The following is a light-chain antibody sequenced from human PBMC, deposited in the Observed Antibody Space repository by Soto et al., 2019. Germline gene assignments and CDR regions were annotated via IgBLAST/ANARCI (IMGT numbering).Light chain of an antibody. CDR1: QTIHTY. Sequence: DIQMAQSPSSLSASVRDRVTITCRAKQTIHTYVNWYQHKPGKDTKLLIYSASTLQSGVSSRFSGSCSGTDFTLTINSLQPEDFASYYCQQSYKMPPTFGQGNKVEI. CDR2: SAS. V-gene: IGKV1-39*01. CDR3: QQSYKMPPT. J-gene: IGKJ2*01.